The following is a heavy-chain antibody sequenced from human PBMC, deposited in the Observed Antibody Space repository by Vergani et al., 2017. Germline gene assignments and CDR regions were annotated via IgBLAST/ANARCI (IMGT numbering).Heavy chain of an antibody. CDR2: ISYDGSNK. CDR1: GFTFSDYA. Sequence: VQLVDSGGGVVQPGGSLRLSCAASGFTFSDYAMHWVRQAPGKGLEWVAFISYDGSNKYYADSVKGRFTISRDNSKNTLYLQMNSLRTEDTAVYFCAKVRDANQLPHYWSQGTLVTVSS. D-gene: IGHD2-2*01. J-gene: IGHJ4*02. CDR3: AKVRDANQLPHY. V-gene: IGHV3-30*02.